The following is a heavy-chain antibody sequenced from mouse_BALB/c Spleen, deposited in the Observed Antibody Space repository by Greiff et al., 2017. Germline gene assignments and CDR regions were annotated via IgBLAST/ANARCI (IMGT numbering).Heavy chain of an antibody. CDR1: GFTFSSYG. J-gene: IGHJ3*01. D-gene: IGHD6-2*01. Sequence: EVKLVESGGGLVQPGGSLKLSCAASGFTFSSYGMSWVRQTPDKRLELVATINSNGGSTYYPDSVKGRFTISRDNAKNTLYLQMSSLKSEDTAMYYCARDLSLSGWLADWGQGTLVTVSA. CDR2: INSNGGST. CDR3: ARDLSLSGWLAD. V-gene: IGHV5-6-3*01.